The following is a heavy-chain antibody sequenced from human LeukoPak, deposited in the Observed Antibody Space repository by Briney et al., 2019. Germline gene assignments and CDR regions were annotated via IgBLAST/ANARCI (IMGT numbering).Heavy chain of an antibody. D-gene: IGHD6-13*01. CDR3: AREDTGIAAAGGAFDI. J-gene: IGHJ3*02. Sequence: ASVKVSCKASGYTFTGYYMHWVRQAPGQGLEWMGWINPNSGGTNYAQKFQGRVTMTRDTSISTAYMELSRLRSDDTAVYYCAREDTGIAAAGGAFDIWGQGTMVTVSS. V-gene: IGHV1-2*02. CDR1: GYTFTGYY. CDR2: INPNSGGT.